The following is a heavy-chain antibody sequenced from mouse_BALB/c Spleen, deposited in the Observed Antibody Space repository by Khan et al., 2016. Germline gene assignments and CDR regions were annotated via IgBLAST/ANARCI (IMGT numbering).Heavy chain of an antibody. Sequence: QVQLKESGPGLVAPSQSLSITCTVSGFSLTSYGVHWVRQPPGKGLEWLVVIWSDGSTTYNSALKSRLSISKANSKSQVFCKMNSRQTDATAMYYCARRDDGGGAMDYWGQGTSVTVSS. D-gene: IGHD2-3*01. V-gene: IGHV2-6*02. CDR1: GFSLTSYG. CDR2: IWSDGST. CDR3: ARRDDGGGAMDY. J-gene: IGHJ4*01.